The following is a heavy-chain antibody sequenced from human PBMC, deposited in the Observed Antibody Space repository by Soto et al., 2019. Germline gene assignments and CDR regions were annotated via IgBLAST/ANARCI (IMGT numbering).Heavy chain of an antibody. CDR3: AREQQLAFKN. D-gene: IGHD6-13*01. CDR1: GFTFSSYS. CDR2: LGSSSTTI. V-gene: IGHV3-48*01. Sequence: PGGSLRLSCAASGFTFSSYSFNWVRQAPGKGLEWLSYLGSSSTTIYYADSVKGRFLISRHNAKHSLYLQMNSLSPENVAVKCGAREQQLAFKNWGKGNRVT. J-gene: IGHJ4*02.